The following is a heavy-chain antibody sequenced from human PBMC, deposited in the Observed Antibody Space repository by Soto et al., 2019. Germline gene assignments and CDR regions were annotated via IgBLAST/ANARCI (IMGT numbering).Heavy chain of an antibody. CDR1: GGTFSNSA. J-gene: IGHJ6*02. CDR2: IIPIIGTA. CDR3: ARGAVVTAIPYDSDSMDV. Sequence: QVQLVQSGAEVKKPWSSVKVSCKASGGTFSNSAITWVRQAPGQGLEWMGGIIPIIGTANYAQKVRGRATISADAPTGTAYMEMTSLSSEDTAAYYCARGAVVTAIPYDSDSMDVWGQGTTVTVSS. V-gene: IGHV1-69*01. D-gene: IGHD2-21*02.